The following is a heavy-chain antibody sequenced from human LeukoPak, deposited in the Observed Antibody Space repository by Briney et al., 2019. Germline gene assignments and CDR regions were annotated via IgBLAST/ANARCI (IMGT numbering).Heavy chain of an antibody. D-gene: IGHD3-3*01. J-gene: IGHJ4*02. CDR1: GFTFSSYA. CDR2: ISSNGGST. CDR3: VKYERFLEWSSFDY. V-gene: IGHV3-64D*09. Sequence: PGGSLRLSCSASGFTFSSYAMHWVRQAPGKGLEYVSAISSNGGSTYYADSVKGRFTISRDNSKNKLYLQMSSLRAEDTAVYYCVKYERFLEWSSFDYWGQGTLVTVSS.